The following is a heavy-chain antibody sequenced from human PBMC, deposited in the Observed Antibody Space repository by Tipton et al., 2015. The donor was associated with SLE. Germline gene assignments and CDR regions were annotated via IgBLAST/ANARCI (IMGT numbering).Heavy chain of an antibody. CDR3: ARAPLSSAMVTHFDY. J-gene: IGHJ4*02. Sequence: LRLSCTVSGGSISSYYWSWIRQPPGKGLEWIGYISYSGSTNYNPSLKSRVTISVDTSENQFSLKLSSVTAADTAVYYCARAPLSSAMVTHFDYWGQGTLVTVSS. CDR1: GGSISSYY. V-gene: IGHV4-59*01. CDR2: ISYSGST. D-gene: IGHD5-18*01.